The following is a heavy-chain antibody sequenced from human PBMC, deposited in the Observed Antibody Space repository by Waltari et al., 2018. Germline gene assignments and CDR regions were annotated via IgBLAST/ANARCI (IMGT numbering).Heavy chain of an antibody. D-gene: IGHD6-19*01. Sequence: EVQLVESGGGLVKPGGSLRLSCAASGFTFSSYSMNWVRQAPGKGLEWVSSISSSSSYIYYADSVRGRFTVSRDNAKNTLYLQMDTLRAEDTAVYYCAREGAEQWVVEDYGMDVWGQGTTVTVS. CDR3: AREGAEQWVVEDYGMDV. V-gene: IGHV3-21*01. CDR2: ISSSSSYI. CDR1: GFTFSSYS. J-gene: IGHJ6*02.